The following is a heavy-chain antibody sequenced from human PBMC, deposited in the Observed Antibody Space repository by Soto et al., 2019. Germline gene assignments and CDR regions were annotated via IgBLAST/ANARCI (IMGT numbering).Heavy chain of an antibody. CDR3: ARMVRIDDYVWGSYRLSPRDAFDI. J-gene: IGHJ3*02. Sequence: QLQLQESGPGLVKPSETLSLTCTVSGGSISSSSYYWGWIRQPPGKGLEWIGSIYYSGSTYYNPSLKRRVTISVDTSKNQFSLKLSSVTAADTAVYYCARMVRIDDYVWGSYRLSPRDAFDIWGQGTMVTVSS. CDR2: IYYSGST. D-gene: IGHD3-16*02. V-gene: IGHV4-39*01. CDR1: GGSISSSSYY.